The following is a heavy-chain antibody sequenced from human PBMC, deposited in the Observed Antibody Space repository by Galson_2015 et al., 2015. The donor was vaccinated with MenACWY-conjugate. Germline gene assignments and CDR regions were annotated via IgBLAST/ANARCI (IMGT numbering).Heavy chain of an antibody. J-gene: IGHJ4*02. Sequence: VWVSRVTSDGSSTSYADSVKGRFTISRDNAKNTLYLQMNSLRAEDTAVYYCARLGGNYRTTSHFDYWGQGTLVTVSS. V-gene: IGHV3-74*01. D-gene: IGHD2/OR15-2a*01. CDR3: ARLGGNYRTTSHFDY. CDR2: VTSDGSST.